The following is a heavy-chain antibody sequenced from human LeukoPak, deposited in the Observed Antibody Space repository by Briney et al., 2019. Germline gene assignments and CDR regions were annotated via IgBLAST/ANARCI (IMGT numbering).Heavy chain of an antibody. V-gene: IGHV4-34*01. CDR3: VRNGNFCLHS. Sequence: PSETLSLTCAVYGGSFSGYYWSWIRQPPGKGLEWIGEINHSGSTNYNPSLKSRVTISVDTSKNQFSLKLSSVTAADTAVYHCVRNGNFCLHSWGQGTLVTVSS. CDR1: GGSFSGYY. D-gene: IGHD3-3*01. J-gene: IGHJ4*02. CDR2: INHSGST.